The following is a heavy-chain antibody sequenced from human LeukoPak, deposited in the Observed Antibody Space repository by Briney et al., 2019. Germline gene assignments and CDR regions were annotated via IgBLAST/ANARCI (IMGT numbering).Heavy chain of an antibody. CDR2: IYTSGST. V-gene: IGHV4-61*09. Sequence: PSETLSLTCTVSGGSITSGTYYWSWIRQPAGKGLEWIGHIYTSGSTKYNPSLKSRVTISVDTSKNQFSLNLNSVTAADTAVYYCARDPSTYYLYYMDVWGKGTTVTVSS. CDR1: GGSITSGTYY. J-gene: IGHJ6*03. CDR3: ARDPSTYYLYYMDV.